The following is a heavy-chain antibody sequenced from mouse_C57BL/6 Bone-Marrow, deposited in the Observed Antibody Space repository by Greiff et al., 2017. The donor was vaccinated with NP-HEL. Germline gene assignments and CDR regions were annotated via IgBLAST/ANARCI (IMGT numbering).Heavy chain of an antibody. CDR2: IDPSDSYT. J-gene: IGHJ2*01. Sequence: QVQLQQPGAELVMPGASVKLSCKASGYTFTSYWMHWVKQRPGQGLEWIGEIDPSDSYTNYNQKFKGKSTLTVDKSSSTAYMQLSSLTSEDSAVYYCARRYYGSPYGYWGQGTTLTVSS. CDR1: GYTFTSYW. D-gene: IGHD2-1*01. CDR3: ARRYYGSPYGY. V-gene: IGHV1-69*01.